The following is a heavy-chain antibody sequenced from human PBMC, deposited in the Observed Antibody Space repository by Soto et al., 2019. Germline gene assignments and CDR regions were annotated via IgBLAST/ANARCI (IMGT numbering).Heavy chain of an antibody. CDR2: VSLTGDRT. Sequence: GGSLRLSCVASRFSFSSYEMSWVRQAAGKGLEWVSRVSLTGDRTNYAGSVKGRFTVSRDNFKNTLYLEMDSMRPEDTAIYYSARGGGDCTPTGCAIDSWVRGTPVTVSS. J-gene: IGHJ5*01. V-gene: IGHV3-23*01. D-gene: IGHD2-8*01. CDR1: RFSFSSYE. CDR3: ARGGGDCTPTGCAIDS.